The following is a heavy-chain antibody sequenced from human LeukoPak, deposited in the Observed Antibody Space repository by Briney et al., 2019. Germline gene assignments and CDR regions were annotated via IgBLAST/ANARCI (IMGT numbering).Heavy chain of an antibody. J-gene: IGHJ3*02. CDR1: GFTFSSYE. CDR2: ISSSGSTI. CDR3: ARDGDCGGACGNGFDI. Sequence: GGSLRLSCAASGFTFSSYEMNWVRQAPGKGLEWVSYISSSGSTIYYADSVKGRFTISRDNAKNSLHLQMNSLRAEDTAVYYCARDGDCGGACGNGFDIWGQGTMVTVPS. D-gene: IGHD2-21*02. V-gene: IGHV3-48*03.